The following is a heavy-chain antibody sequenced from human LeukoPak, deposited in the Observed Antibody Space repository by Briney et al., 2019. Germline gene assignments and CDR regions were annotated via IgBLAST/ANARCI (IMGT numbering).Heavy chain of an antibody. CDR2: IYYSGST. D-gene: IGHD6-19*01. CDR1: GGSISSSSYY. Sequence: PSETLPLTCTVSGGSISSSSYYWGWIRQPPGKGLEWIGSIYYSGSTYYNPSLKSRVTISVDTSKNQFSLKLSSVTAADTAVYYCARHRTRPSGWYGNWFDPWGQGTLVTVSS. CDR3: ARHRTRPSGWYGNWFDP. J-gene: IGHJ5*02. V-gene: IGHV4-39*01.